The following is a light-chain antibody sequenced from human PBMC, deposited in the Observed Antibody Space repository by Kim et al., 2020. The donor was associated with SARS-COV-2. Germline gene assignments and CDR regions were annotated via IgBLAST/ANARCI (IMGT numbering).Light chain of an antibody. J-gene: IGLJ2*01. Sequence: PGVAVTLTCTSTTGAVTSDHFPYWFQQKPGQAPRTLIYDTGNRHSWTPARFSGSLLGGKAALTLSAAQAEDEADYYCLLSYSDSRVFGGGTQLTVL. CDR2: DTG. CDR3: LLSYSDSRV. V-gene: IGLV7-46*01. CDR1: TGAVTSDHF.